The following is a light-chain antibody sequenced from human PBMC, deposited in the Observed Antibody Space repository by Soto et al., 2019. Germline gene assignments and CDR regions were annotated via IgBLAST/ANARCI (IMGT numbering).Light chain of an antibody. Sequence: QSALTQPASVSGAPGQSSTISCTWTSSDVGGYNFVSWYQQHPGKAPKLMIYEVNDRPSGVSNRFSGSKSGNTASLTISGLQAEDEADYYCSSYASSSTLVFGPGTKVTVL. CDR1: SSDVGGYNF. V-gene: IGLV2-14*01. J-gene: IGLJ1*01. CDR2: EVN. CDR3: SSYASSSTLV.